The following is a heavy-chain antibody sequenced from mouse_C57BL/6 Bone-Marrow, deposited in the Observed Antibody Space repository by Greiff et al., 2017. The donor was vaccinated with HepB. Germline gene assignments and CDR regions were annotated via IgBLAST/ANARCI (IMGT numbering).Heavy chain of an antibody. V-gene: IGHV1-55*01. J-gene: IGHJ4*01. D-gene: IGHD2-3*01. Sequence: VQLQESGPELVKPGASVKMSCKASGYTFTSYWITWVKQRPGQGLEWIGDIYPGSGSTNYNEKFKSKATLTVDTSSSTAYMQLSSLTSEDSAVYYCARPDGYYVDYAMDYWGQGTSVTVSS. CDR3: ARPDGYYVDYAMDY. CDR2: IYPGSGST. CDR1: GYTFTSYW.